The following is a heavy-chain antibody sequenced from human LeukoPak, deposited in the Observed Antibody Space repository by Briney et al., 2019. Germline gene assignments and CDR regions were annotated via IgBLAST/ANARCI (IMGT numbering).Heavy chain of an antibody. CDR3: ARDPNTGGWSFDY. J-gene: IGHJ4*02. D-gene: IGHD6-19*01. CDR1: GFTFSSYS. V-gene: IGHV3-21*01. Sequence: GGSLRLSCAASGFTFSSYSMNWVRQAPGKGLEWVSSISSSSSYIYYADSVKGRFTISRDNAKNSLYLQMNSLRAEDTAVYYCARDPNTGGWSFDYWGQGTLVTVSS. CDR2: ISSSSSYI.